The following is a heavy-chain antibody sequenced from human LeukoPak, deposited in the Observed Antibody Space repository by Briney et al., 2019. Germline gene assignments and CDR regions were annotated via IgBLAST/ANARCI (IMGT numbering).Heavy chain of an antibody. Sequence: SETLSLTCTVSGGSINSGTYFWRWIRQPAGKGLEWIGRIFTNESSNYNPSLKSRATLSVDTSKNQFSLRLTSVTATDTAVYYCARERVIVPDAFASWGQGILVTVSS. V-gene: IGHV4-61*02. D-gene: IGHD2-2*01. J-gene: IGHJ4*02. CDR2: IFTNESS. CDR1: GGSINSGTYF. CDR3: ARERVIVPDAFAS.